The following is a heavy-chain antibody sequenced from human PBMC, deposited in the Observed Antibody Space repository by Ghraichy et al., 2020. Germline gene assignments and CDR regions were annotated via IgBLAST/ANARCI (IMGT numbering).Heavy chain of an antibody. D-gene: IGHD5-18*01. CDR1: GGSIRSHF. V-gene: IGHV4-59*08. Sequence: SETLSLTCTVAGGSIRSHFWSWIRQSPGKGLEWIGYIYYNGNANYHPSLKSRVTISVDTDKNQFSLSLTSVTAADTASYYCARRGRGYSLYYYGLDVWGQGTTVTVSS. J-gene: IGHJ6*02. CDR2: IYYNGNA. CDR3: ARRGRGYSLYYYGLDV.